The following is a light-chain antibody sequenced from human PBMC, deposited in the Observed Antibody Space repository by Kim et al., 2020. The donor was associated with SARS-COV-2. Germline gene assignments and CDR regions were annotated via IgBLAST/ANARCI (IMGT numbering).Light chain of an antibody. V-gene: IGLV2-14*03. CDR2: DVN. CDR1: SSDVGNYNY. J-gene: IGLJ2*01. Sequence: GQSITISCTGTSSDVGNYNYVSWYQHQPGAAPKLMIYDVNKRPSGISNRFFGSKSGNTASLTISGLQTEGEAYYYCYSYASSSTLIFGGGTQLTVL. CDR3: YSYASSSTLI.